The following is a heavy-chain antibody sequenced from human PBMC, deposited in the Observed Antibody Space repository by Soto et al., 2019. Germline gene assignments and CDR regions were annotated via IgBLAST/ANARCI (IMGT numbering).Heavy chain of an antibody. Sequence: SETLSLTCSVSCVSVISGGHYWGWIRQPPGKGLEWIGSIYYSGSTYYNPSLKSRVTISVDTSKNQFSLKLSSVTAADTAVYYCARLKDFDYWGQGTLVTVSS. J-gene: IGHJ4*02. V-gene: IGHV4-39*01. CDR1: CVSVISGGHY. CDR3: ARLKDFDY. CDR2: IYYSGST.